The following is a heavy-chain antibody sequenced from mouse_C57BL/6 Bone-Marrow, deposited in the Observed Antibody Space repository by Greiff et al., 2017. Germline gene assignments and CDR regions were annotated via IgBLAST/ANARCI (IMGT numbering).Heavy chain of an antibody. CDR2: ISSGSSTI. CDR1: GFTFSDYG. CDR3: AGWSPFAY. Sequence: EVMLVESGGGLVKPGGSLKLSCAASGFTFSDYGMHWVRQAPEKGLEWVAYISSGSSTIYYADTVKGRFTISRDNAKNTLFLKMTRLRAEDTAMYYCAGWSPFAYWGQGTLVTVSA. J-gene: IGHJ3*01. V-gene: IGHV5-17*01. D-gene: IGHD2-3*01.